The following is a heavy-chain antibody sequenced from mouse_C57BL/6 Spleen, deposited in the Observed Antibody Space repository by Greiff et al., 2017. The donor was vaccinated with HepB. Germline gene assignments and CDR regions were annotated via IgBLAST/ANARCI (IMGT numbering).Heavy chain of an antibody. J-gene: IGHJ2*01. Sequence: EVKLQESGGGLVKPGGSLKLSCAASGFTFSSYAMSWVRQTPEKRLEWVATISDGGSYTYYPDNVKGRFTISRDNAKNNLYLQMSHLKSEDTAMYYCARAYDYDSYYFDYWGQGTTLTVSS. D-gene: IGHD2-4*01. CDR2: ISDGGSYT. CDR3: ARAYDYDSYYFDY. CDR1: GFTFSSYA. V-gene: IGHV5-4*03.